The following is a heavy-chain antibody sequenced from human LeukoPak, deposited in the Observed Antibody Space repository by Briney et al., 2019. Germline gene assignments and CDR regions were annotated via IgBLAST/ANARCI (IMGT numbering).Heavy chain of an antibody. J-gene: IGHJ4*02. CDR1: GFTFSSYA. CDR3: ARGYCSGGSCYEGLYFDY. Sequence: GGSLRLSCAASGFTFSSYAMHWVRQAPGGGLEYVSAISSNGGSTYYANSVKGRFTISRDNSKNTLYLQMGSLRAEDMAVYYCARGYCSGGSCYEGLYFDYWGQGTLVTVSS. V-gene: IGHV3-64*01. D-gene: IGHD2-15*01. CDR2: ISSNGGST.